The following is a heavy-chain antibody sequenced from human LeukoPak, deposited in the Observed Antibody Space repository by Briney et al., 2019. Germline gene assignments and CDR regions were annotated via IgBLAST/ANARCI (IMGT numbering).Heavy chain of an antibody. D-gene: IGHD1-1*01. CDR2: IIPILGIA. V-gene: IGHV1-69*04. CDR3: ARLNGGDWFDP. J-gene: IGHJ5*02. CDR1: GGTFSSYA. Sequence: SVKVSCKASGGTFSSYAISWVRQAPGQGLEWMGRIIPILGIANYAQKFQGRVTITADKSTGTAYMELSSLRSEDTAVYYCARLNGGDWFDPWGQGTLVTVSS.